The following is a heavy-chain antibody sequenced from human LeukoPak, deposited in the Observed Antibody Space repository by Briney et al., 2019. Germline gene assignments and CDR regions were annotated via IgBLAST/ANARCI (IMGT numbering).Heavy chain of an antibody. CDR1: GYTFTSYD. V-gene: IGHV1-8*01. D-gene: IGHD5-18*01. J-gene: IGHJ4*02. CDR3: ARGRYSYGFTKKLDY. Sequence: GAPVKVSCKASGYTFTSYDINWVRQATGQGLEWIGWMNPNSGNTGYAQKFQGRVTMTRNTSISTAYMELSSLRSEDTAVYYCARGRYSYGFTKKLDYWGQGTLVTVSS. CDR2: MNPNSGNT.